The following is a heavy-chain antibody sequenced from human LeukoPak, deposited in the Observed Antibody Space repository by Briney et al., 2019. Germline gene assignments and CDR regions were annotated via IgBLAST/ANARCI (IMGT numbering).Heavy chain of an antibody. CDR1: GFTFSSYE. V-gene: IGHV3-48*03. D-gene: IGHD6-19*01. Sequence: QPGGSLRLSCVASGFTFSSYEMNWLRRSPGKGLEWVSFISGSGTTMYYADSVKGRFTISRDNAKNSLCLQMNSLRAEDTAVYYCARSVQWLPYWGQGTLVTVSS. CDR3: ARSVQWLPY. CDR2: ISGSGTTM. J-gene: IGHJ4*02.